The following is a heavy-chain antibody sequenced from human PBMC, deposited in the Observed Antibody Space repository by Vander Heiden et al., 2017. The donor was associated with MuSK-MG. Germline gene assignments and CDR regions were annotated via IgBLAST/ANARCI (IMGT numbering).Heavy chain of an antibody. CDR2: IYYSGST. D-gene: IGHD4-17*01. Sequence: QVQLQESGPGLVKPSETLSLTCTVSGGSISSYYWSWIRQPPGKGLEWIGYIYYSGSTNYNPALKSRVTISVDTSKNQFSLKMRSVTAADTAVYYCARGGYGGYPPSDYWGQGTMVTVYS. CDR3: ARGGYGGYPPSDY. CDR1: GGSISSYY. J-gene: IGHJ4*02. V-gene: IGHV4-59*01.